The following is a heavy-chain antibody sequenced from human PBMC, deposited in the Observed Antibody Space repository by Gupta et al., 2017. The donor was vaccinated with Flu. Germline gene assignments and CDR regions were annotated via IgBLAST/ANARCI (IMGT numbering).Heavy chain of an antibody. V-gene: IGHV1-69*01. Sequence: VRQAPGQGPEWMGGVIPLLATVNYAQKFQGRVSITADESTSTAYMELSSLRSEDTAVYYCANSRDFGFNWFDPWGQGTLVTVTS. D-gene: IGHD3-22*01. J-gene: IGHJ5*02. CDR2: VIPLLATV. CDR3: ANSRDFGFNWFDP.